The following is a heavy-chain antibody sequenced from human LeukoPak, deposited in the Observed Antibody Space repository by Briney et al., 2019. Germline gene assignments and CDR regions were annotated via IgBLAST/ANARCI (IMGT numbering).Heavy chain of an antibody. CDR3: ATDRGFVVRGVAMYY. CDR1: GYTLTELS. CDR2: FDPEDGET. V-gene: IGHV1-24*01. D-gene: IGHD3-10*01. J-gene: IGHJ4*02. Sequence: ASVKVSCKVSGYTLTELSMHWVQQAPGKGLGWMGGFDPEDGETIYAQKFQGRVTMTEDTSTDTAYMELSSLRSEDTAVYYCATDRGFVVRGVAMYYWGQGTLVTVSS.